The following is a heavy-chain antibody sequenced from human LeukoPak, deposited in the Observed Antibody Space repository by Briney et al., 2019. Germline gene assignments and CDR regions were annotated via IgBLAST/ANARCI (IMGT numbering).Heavy chain of an antibody. CDR3: ARDVDCSSTSCPNWFDP. CDR1: GGSISSGDYY. Sequence: SETLSLTCTVSGGSISSGDYYWSWIRQPPGKGLEWIGCIYYSGSTYYNPSPKSRVTISVDTSKNQFSLKLSSVTAADTAVYYCARDVDCSSTSCPNWFDPWGQGTLVTVSS. J-gene: IGHJ5*02. CDR2: IYYSGST. V-gene: IGHV4-30-4*08. D-gene: IGHD2-2*01.